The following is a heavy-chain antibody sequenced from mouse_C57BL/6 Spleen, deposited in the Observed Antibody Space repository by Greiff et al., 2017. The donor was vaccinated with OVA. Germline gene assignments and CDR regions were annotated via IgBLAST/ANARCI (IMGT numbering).Heavy chain of an antibody. CDR2: ISDGGSYT. Sequence: EVKLVESGGGLVKPGGSLKLSCAASGFTFSSYAMSWVRQTPEKRLEWVATISDGGSYTYYPDNVKGRFTISRDNAQNNLYLQMSHLKSEDTAMYYCARDHDYEYDEGYFDYWGQGTTLTVSS. D-gene: IGHD2-4*01. CDR3: ARDHDYEYDEGYFDY. CDR1: GFTFSSYA. J-gene: IGHJ2*01. V-gene: IGHV5-4*01.